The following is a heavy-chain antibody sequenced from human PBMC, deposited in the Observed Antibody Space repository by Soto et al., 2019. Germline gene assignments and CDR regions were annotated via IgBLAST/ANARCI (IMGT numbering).Heavy chain of an antibody. CDR2: IHYSGIA. CDR1: GGSIRNNDYY. V-gene: IGHV4-30-4*01. J-gene: IGHJ5*02. CDR3: TREGPSGRTVTCYNNGFDP. Sequence: QVQLQESGPGLVKPSQTLSLTCTVSGGSIRNNDYYWSWIRQPPGKGLEWMGYIHYSGIAYYNPSLHGRATMFLDTSRNQFALNLTAVTAADTAVYYCTREGPSGRTVTCYNNGFDPWGQGTLVTVSS. D-gene: IGHD2-15*01.